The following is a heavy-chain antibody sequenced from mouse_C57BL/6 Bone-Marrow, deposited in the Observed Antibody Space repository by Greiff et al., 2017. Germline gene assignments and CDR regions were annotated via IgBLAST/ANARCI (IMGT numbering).Heavy chain of an antibody. CDR3: ARDNYSNYVSYDMDY. D-gene: IGHD2-5*01. V-gene: IGHV5-17*01. J-gene: IGHJ4*01. CDR1: GFTFSDYG. Sequence: DVQLVESGGGLVKPGGSLKLSCAASGFTFSDYGMHWVRQAPEKGLEWVAYISSGSSTIYYADTVKGRFTISRDNAKNTLFLQMTSLRSEDTAMYYCARDNYSNYVSYDMDYWGQGTSVTVSS. CDR2: ISSGSSTI.